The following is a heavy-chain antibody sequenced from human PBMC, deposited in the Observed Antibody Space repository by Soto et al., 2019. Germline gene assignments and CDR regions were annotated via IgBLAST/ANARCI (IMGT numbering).Heavy chain of an antibody. D-gene: IGHD5-18*01. CDR2: ISAYNGNT. V-gene: IGHV1-18*01. CDR1: GYTFTSYG. J-gene: IGHJ4*02. CDR3: ARDQAMAQFDY. Sequence: ASVKVSCKASGYTFTSYGMSWVRQAPGQGLEWMGWISAYNGNTKYAQKLQDRVTMTTDTSTTTAYMELRSLRSDDTAVYYCARDQAMAQFDYWGQGTLVTVSS.